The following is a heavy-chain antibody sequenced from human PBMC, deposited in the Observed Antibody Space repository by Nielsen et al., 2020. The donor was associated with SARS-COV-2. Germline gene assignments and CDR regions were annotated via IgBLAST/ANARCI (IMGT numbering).Heavy chain of an antibody. Sequence: GESLKISCAASGFTFSDYYMSWIRQAPGKGLEWVSYISSSSYTNYADSVKGRFTISRDNAKNSLYLQMNSLRAEDTAVYYCARDVYCGGDCYFFDYWGQGTLVTVSS. CDR3: ARDVYCGGDCYFFDY. CDR1: GFTFSDYY. V-gene: IGHV3-11*05. D-gene: IGHD2-21*02. J-gene: IGHJ4*02. CDR2: ISSSSYT.